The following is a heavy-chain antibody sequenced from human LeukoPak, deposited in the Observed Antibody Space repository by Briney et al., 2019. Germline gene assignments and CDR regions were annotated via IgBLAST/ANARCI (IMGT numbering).Heavy chain of an antibody. D-gene: IGHD6-19*01. CDR3: ARGPIYLWLYYGMDV. CDR1: GFSFGDHA. Sequence: GGSLRLSCTVSGFSFGDHAMTWVRQAPGKGLEWVGFIRSKAYGETTEYAASVNGRFTISRDDSTNTIYLQMDSLKIEDTAVYYCARGPIYLWLYYGMDVWGQGTTVTVSS. J-gene: IGHJ6*02. V-gene: IGHV3-49*04. CDR2: IRSKAYGETT.